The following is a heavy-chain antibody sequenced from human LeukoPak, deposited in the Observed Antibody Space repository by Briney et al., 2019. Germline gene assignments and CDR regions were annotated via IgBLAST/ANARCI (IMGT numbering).Heavy chain of an antibody. CDR3: AREAGSVTTYSYYYYYGMDV. V-gene: IGHV4-39*01. CDR2: IYYSRST. CDR1: GGSISSSSYY. J-gene: IGHJ6*02. Sequence: TSETLSLTCTVSGGSISSSSYYWGWIRQPPGKGLEWIGSIYYSRSTYYNPSLKSRVTISVDTSKNQFSLKLSSVTAADTAVYYCAREAGSVTTYSYYYYYGMDVWGQGTTVTVSS. D-gene: IGHD4-17*01.